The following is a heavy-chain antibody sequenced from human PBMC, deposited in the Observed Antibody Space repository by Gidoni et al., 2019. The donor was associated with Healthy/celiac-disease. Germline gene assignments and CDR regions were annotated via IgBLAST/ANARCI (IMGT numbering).Heavy chain of an antibody. CDR3: ARGPPPEVVPADKYDY. CDR1: GYSFTSYW. D-gene: IGHD2-2*01. Sequence: EVQLVQSGASVKKPGESLLISCKGSGYSFTSYWISWVRQMPGKGLEWMGRIDPSDSYTKYSPSFQGHVTISADKSSSTAYLQWSSLKASDTAMYYCARGPPPEVVPADKYDYWGQGTLVTVSS. V-gene: IGHV5-10-1*03. J-gene: IGHJ4*02. CDR2: IDPSDSYT.